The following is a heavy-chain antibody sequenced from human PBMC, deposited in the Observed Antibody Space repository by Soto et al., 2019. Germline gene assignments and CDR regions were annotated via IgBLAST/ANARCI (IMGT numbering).Heavy chain of an antibody. D-gene: IGHD7-27*01. J-gene: IGHJ4*02. CDR1: GFTFSSYT. V-gene: IGHV3-23*01. CDR3: AKGWGDY. CDR2: ISSSGGST. Sequence: EVQLLESGGGLVQPGGSLRLACAASGFTFSSYTMSWVRQGPGKGLEWVSGISSSGGSTVYADSVKGRFTISRENFKNTLYLPMNSLRAEDTAVYYCAKGWGDYWGQGTPVTVSS.